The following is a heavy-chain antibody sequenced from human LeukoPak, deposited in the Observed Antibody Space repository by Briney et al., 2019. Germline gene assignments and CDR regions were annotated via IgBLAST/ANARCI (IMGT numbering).Heavy chain of an antibody. D-gene: IGHD3-22*01. CDR2: ITSSSSYI. Sequence: GGSLRLSCAASGFTFSSYTMNWVRQAPGKGLEWVSSITSSSSYIYYADSVKGRFTISRDNAKNSLYLHMNSLRAEDTAVYYFARNVVGVGFEYLGQGTLVTVSS. CDR3: ARNVVGVGFEY. J-gene: IGHJ4*02. V-gene: IGHV3-21*01. CDR1: GFTFSSYT.